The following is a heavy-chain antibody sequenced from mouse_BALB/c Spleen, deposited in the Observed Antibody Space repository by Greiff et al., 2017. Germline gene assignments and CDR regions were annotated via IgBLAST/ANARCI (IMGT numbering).Heavy chain of an antibody. CDR1: GYSFTSYY. V-gene: IGHV1S135*01. CDR2: IDPFNGGT. J-gene: IGHJ3*01. Sequence: ESGPELMKPGASVKISCKASGYSFTSYYMHWVKQSHGKSLEWIGYIDPFNGGTSYNQKFKGKATLTVDKSSSTAYMHLSSLTSEDSAVYYCARPSYDYDGSWFAYWGQGTLVTVSA. CDR3: ARPSYDYDGSWFAY. D-gene: IGHD2-4*01.